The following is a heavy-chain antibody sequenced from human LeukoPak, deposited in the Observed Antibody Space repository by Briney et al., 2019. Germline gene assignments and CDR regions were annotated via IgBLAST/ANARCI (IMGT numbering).Heavy chain of an antibody. CDR3: ARHSSWYYDFDY. D-gene: IGHD6-13*01. CDR2: ISYSGNT. J-gene: IGHJ4*02. CDR1: GGSIRNYY. V-gene: IGHV4-59*08. Sequence: SETLSLSCSVSGGSIRNYYWSWIRQPPGKGLEWIGYISYSGNTNYNPSLKSRLTISVDLSTNQLSLKLTSVTGADTAVYYCARHSSWYYDFDYWGQGTLVTVSS.